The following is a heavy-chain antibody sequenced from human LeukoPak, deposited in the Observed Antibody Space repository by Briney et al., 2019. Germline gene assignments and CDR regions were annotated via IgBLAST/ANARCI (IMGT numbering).Heavy chain of an antibody. V-gene: IGHV4-38-2*01. CDR2: IYHIGST. CDR3: ARAGWIITSGIDY. Sequence: SETLSLTRGVSGYSISRGYYWAWIRQPPGKGLEWIGTIYHIGSTYYSPSLGSRVTMSVDTSKNEFSLNLRSVTAADTAVYYCARAGWIITSGIDYWGQGALVTVSS. CDR1: GYSISRGYY. D-gene: IGHD3-10*01. J-gene: IGHJ4*02.